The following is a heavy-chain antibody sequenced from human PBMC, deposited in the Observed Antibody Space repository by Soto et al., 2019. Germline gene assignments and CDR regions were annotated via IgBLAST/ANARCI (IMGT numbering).Heavy chain of an antibody. Sequence: SETQSLTCTVSGGSISSGYYYWSWINQPPGKGLEWIGYIYYSGSTYYNPSLKSRVTISVDTSKNQFSLKLSSVTAADTAVYYCARYSGYDCSGGSCYSVAPWGQGTLVTVSS. J-gene: IGHJ5*02. D-gene: IGHD2-15*01. V-gene: IGHV4-30-4*01. CDR2: IYYSGST. CDR3: ARYSGYDCSGGSCYSVAP. CDR1: GGSISSGYYY.